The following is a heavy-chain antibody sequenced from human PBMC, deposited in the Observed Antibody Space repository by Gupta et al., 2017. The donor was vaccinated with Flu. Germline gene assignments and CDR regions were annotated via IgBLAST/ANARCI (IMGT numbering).Heavy chain of an antibody. D-gene: IGHD2-2*02. J-gene: IGHJ3*02. Sequence: SWIRQPPGKGLERIGYIYYSGSTNYNPSLKRRVTISVDTSKNQVSLKLSSVTAAETAVYYCARHLYSSSTSCYTHDAFDIGGQGTMVTVSS. CDR3: ARHLYSSSTSCYTHDAFDI. CDR2: IYYSGST. V-gene: IGHV4-59*08.